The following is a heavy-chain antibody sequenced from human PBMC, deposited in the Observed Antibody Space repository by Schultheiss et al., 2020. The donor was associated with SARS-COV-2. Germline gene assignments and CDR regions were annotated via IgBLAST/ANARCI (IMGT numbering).Heavy chain of an antibody. CDR3: AKDAFGILDYYYYYGMDV. Sequence: GGSLRLSCAASGFTFSSYWMHWVRQAPGKGLVWVSGISWNSGSIGYADSVKGRFTISRDNAKNTLYLQMNSLRAEDTAVYYCAKDAFGILDYYYYYGMDVWGQGTTVTVSS. CDR1: GFTFSSYW. CDR2: ISWNSGSI. J-gene: IGHJ6*02. D-gene: IGHD3-16*01. V-gene: IGHV3-74*01.